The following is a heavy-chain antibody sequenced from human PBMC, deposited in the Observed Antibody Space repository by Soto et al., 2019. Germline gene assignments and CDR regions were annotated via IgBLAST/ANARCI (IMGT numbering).Heavy chain of an antibody. CDR3: ARGDNDY. V-gene: IGHV1-46*01. CDR2: IHPDGGHT. J-gene: IGHJ4*02. CDR1: GYTFTNYY. Sequence: QVQLVQSGAEVKKPGASVKVSCKASGYTFTNYYVQWVRQAPGQGLEWMGVIHPDGGHTTYSQKFQDRGTMTRDTFTSTIYKELSRLSSEDNAVYYCARGDNDYWGQGRLVTVSS.